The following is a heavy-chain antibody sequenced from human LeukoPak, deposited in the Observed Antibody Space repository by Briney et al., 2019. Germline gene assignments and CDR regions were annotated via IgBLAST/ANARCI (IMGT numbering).Heavy chain of an antibody. CDR2: IYHSGST. J-gene: IGHJ6*03. Sequence: PSETLSLTCAVSGGSISSTNWWSWVRPPPGKGLEWIGEIYHSGSTNYNPSLKSRVTISVDKSKNEFFLKLTSVTAADTAVYFCARGCVSSSTWHSTYYYYFYMDVWGKGTTVTVSS. V-gene: IGHV4-4*02. D-gene: IGHD4-11*01. CDR1: GGSISSTNW. CDR3: ARGCVSSSTWHSTYYYYFYMDV.